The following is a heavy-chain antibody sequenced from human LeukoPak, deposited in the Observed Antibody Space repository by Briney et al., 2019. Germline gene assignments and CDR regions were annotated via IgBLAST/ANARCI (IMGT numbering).Heavy chain of an antibody. J-gene: IGHJ4*02. CDR3: ARAHLHYGDSIHDLDY. D-gene: IGHD4-17*01. CDR2: ISAYKGNT. Sequence: ASVKVSCKASGYSFNVHGMTWVRQAPGQGLEWMGWISAYKGNTNYAAKFQGRVTMTTDTSTSTGYMELTSLRSDDTAVYYCARAHLHYGDSIHDLDYWGQGTLVTVSS. V-gene: IGHV1-18*04. CDR1: GYSFNVHG.